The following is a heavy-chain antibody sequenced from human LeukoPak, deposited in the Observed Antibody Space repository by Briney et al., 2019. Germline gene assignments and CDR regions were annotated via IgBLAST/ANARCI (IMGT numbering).Heavy chain of an antibody. CDR3: ARGGSSGYYYG. Sequence: PSETLSLTCTASGGSISSYYWSWIRQPAGKGLEWIGRLYTGGSTNYNPSLKSRVTMSVDTSKNQFSLKLTSITAADTAVYYCARGGSSGYYYGWGQGTLVTVSS. J-gene: IGHJ4*02. D-gene: IGHD3-22*01. CDR1: GGSISSYY. CDR2: LYTGGST. V-gene: IGHV4-4*07.